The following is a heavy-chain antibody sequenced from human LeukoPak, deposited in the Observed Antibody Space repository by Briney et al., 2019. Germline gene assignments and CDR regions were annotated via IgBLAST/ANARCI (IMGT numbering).Heavy chain of an antibody. V-gene: IGHV1-18*01. CDR3: ARVLCSSTSCYSSPWFAP. Sequence: ASVKVSCKASGYTFINYDFSWVRQAPGQGLEWMGWISAYNGNTNYAQKLQGRVTMTTDTSTSTAYMVLSSLRSEDTAMYYCARVLCSSTSCYSSPWFAPWGQGTLVTVSS. D-gene: IGHD2-2*01. J-gene: IGHJ5*02. CDR1: GYTFINYD. CDR2: ISAYNGNT.